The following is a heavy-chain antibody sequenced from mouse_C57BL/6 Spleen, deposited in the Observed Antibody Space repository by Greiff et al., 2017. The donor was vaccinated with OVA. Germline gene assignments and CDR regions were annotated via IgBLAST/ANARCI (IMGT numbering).Heavy chain of an antibody. V-gene: IGHV1-69*01. CDR3: ARVDGKGYFDY. Sequence: QVQLQQPGAELVMPGASVKLSCKASGYTFTSYWMPWVKQRPGQGLEWIGEIDPSDSYTNYNHKFKGKSTLAVDTSSSTAYMQLSRLTSEDSAVYYCARVDGKGYFDYWGQGTTLTVSS. CDR2: IDPSDSYT. CDR1: GYTFTSYW. D-gene: IGHD2-1*01. J-gene: IGHJ2*01.